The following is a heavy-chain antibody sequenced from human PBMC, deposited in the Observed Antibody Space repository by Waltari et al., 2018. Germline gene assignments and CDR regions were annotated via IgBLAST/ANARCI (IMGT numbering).Heavy chain of an antibody. CDR1: GFTFSSYE. V-gene: IGHV3-48*03. Sequence: EVQLVESGGGLVQPGGSLRLSCAASGFTFSSYEMNWVRQAPGKGLEWVSYISSSGINIYYADSVKGRFTISRDNAKNSLYLQMNSMRAEDTAVYYCARGIITIFGVVIPPYGMDVWGQGTTVTVSS. J-gene: IGHJ6*02. CDR2: ISSSGINI. CDR3: ARGIITIFGVVIPPYGMDV. D-gene: IGHD3-3*01.